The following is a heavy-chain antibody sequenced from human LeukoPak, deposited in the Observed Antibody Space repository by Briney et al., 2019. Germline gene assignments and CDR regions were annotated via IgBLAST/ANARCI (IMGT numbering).Heavy chain of an antibody. CDR3: ARHESIAAPDYFDY. V-gene: IGHV4-34*01. CDR1: GESFSGYY. D-gene: IGHD6-6*01. CDR2: INHSGST. J-gene: IGHJ4*02. Sequence: PSETLSLTCAVYGESFSGYYWSWIRQPPGKGLEWIGEINHSGSTNYNPSLKSRVTISVDTSKNQFSLKLSSVTAADTAVYYCARHESIAAPDYFDYWGQGTLVTVSS.